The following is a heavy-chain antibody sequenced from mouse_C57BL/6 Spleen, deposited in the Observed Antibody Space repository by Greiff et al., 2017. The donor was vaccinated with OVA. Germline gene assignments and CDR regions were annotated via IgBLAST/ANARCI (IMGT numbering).Heavy chain of an antibody. V-gene: IGHV1-50*01. CDR2: IDPSDSYT. CDR1: GYTFTSYW. CDR3: ARYGGFAY. J-gene: IGHJ3*01. D-gene: IGHD1-1*02. Sequence: QVQLQQPGAELVKPGASVKLSCKASGYTFTSYWMQWVKQRPGQGLEWIGEIDPSDSYTNYNQKFKGKATLTVDTSSSTAYMQLSSLTSEDSAVYYCARYGGFAYWGQGTLVTVSA.